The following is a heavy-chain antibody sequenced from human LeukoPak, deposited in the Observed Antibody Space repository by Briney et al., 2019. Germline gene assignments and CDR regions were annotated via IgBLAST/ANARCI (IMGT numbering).Heavy chain of an antibody. Sequence: GGSLRLSCVASGFTFSRYDMHWVRQAPGKGLEWVAVTSYDGDNDIYADSVKGRFTISRDNSKNTLHLQMNSMRAEETALYYCAKDKMATTGIYWGQGTLVTVSS. CDR1: GFTFSRYD. J-gene: IGHJ4*02. CDR3: AKDKMATTGIY. V-gene: IGHV3-30-3*01. D-gene: IGHD5-24*01. CDR2: TSYDGDND.